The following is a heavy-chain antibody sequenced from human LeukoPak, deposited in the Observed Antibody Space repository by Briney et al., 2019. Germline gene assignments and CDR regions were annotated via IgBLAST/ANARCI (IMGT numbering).Heavy chain of an antibody. V-gene: IGHV4-59*01. J-gene: IGHJ4*02. Sequence: SETLSLTCTVSGGSISSYYWSWIRQPPRKGLEWIGYIYYSGSTNYNPSLKSRVTISVDTSKNQFSLKLSSVTAADTAVYYCARGGDYYDSSFDYWGQGTLVTVSS. D-gene: IGHD3-22*01. CDR3: ARGGDYYDSSFDY. CDR1: GGSISSYY. CDR2: IYYSGST.